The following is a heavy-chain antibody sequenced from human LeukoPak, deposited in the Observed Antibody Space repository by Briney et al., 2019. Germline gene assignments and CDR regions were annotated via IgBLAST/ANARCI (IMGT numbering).Heavy chain of an antibody. D-gene: IGHD2-15*01. J-gene: IGHJ3*02. CDR2: ITSDGSNK. V-gene: IGHV3-30*18. Sequence: GGSLRLSCAASGFTFSSYGMHWVRQAPGKGLEWVAVITSDGSNKYYADSVKGRFTISRDNSKNTLYLQINSLRAEDTAVYYCANLVVVVPAALGYCSGGSCLKAFDIWGQGTMVTVSS. CDR1: GFTFSSYG. CDR3: ANLVVVVPAALGYCSGGSCLKAFDI.